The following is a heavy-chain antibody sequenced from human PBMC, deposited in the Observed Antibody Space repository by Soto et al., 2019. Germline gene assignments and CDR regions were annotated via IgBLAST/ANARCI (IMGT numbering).Heavy chain of an antibody. J-gene: IGHJ5*02. D-gene: IGHD3-10*01. CDR1: GGPFSTYA. CDR3: AKALTMASPNWFDP. V-gene: IGHV1-69*01. CDR2: IIPICGTA. Sequence: QLVQSGAEVKKPGASVKVSCKASGGPFSTYAISWVRQAPGQGLEWMGGIIPICGTANYAQRFLGRVTTSADDATSTAYMELRSLTSDDTAVYCGAKALTMASPNWFDPWGQGTQVTVAS.